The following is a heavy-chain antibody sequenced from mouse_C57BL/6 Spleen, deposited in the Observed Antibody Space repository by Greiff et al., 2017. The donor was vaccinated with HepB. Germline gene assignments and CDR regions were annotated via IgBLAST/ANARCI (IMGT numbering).Heavy chain of an antibody. CDR2: IYPRDGST. CDR1: GYTFTDHT. D-gene: IGHD2-3*01. CDR3: ARAGGLLLAWFAY. J-gene: IGHJ3*01. Sequence: VQLQQSDAELVKPGASVKISCKVSGYTFTDHTIHWMKQRPEQGLEWIGYIYPRDGSTKYNEKFKGKATLTADTSSSTAYMQLNSLTSEDSAVYFCARAGGLLLAWFAYWGQGTLVTVSA. V-gene: IGHV1-78*01.